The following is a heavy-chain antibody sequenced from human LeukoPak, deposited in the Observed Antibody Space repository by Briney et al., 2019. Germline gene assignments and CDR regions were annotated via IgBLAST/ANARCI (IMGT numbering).Heavy chain of an antibody. Sequence: ASVKVSRKASGYTFTSYGISWVRQAPGQGLEWMGWISAYNGNTNYAQKLQGRVTMTTDTSTSTAYMELKSLRSDDTAVYYCARTYYYGSGSYYNPHWFDPWGQGTLVTVSS. CDR2: ISAYNGNT. V-gene: IGHV1-18*01. CDR3: ARTYYYGSGSYYNPHWFDP. J-gene: IGHJ5*02. CDR1: GYTFTSYG. D-gene: IGHD3-10*01.